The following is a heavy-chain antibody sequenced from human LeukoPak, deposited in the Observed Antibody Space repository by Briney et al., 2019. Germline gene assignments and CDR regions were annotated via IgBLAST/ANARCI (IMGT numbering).Heavy chain of an antibody. CDR2: VYISGST. D-gene: IGHD4-17*01. CDR1: DVSIGSFY. CDR3: ARARRDYGRSFDY. V-gene: IGHV4-4*07. Sequence: SETLSLTCTVSDVSIGSFYWSWIRQPAGKALEWIGRVYISGSTNYNPSLRGRVTMSVDMSKNQFSLNLTSVTAADTAMYYCARARRDYGRSFDYWGQGTLVTVSS. J-gene: IGHJ4*02.